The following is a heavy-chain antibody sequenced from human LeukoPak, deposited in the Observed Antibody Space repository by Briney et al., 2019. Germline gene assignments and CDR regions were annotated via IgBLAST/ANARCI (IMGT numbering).Heavy chain of an antibody. J-gene: IGHJ5*02. CDR1: GYSISSGYY. CDR3: ARQEDVRVIVPRGVIITPPSFDP. Sequence: SETLSLTCTVSGYSISSGYYWGRIRQPPGKGLEWIGSIYHSGSTYYTPSLKSRVTISVDTSKNQFSLKLTSVTAADTAIYYCARQEDVRVIVPRGVIITPPSFDPWGPGTLVTVSS. CDR2: IYHSGST. V-gene: IGHV4-38-2*02. D-gene: IGHD3-10*01.